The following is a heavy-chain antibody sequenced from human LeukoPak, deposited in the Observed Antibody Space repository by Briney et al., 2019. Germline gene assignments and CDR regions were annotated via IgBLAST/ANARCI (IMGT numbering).Heavy chain of an antibody. V-gene: IGHV3-23*01. CDR1: GFTFSSYA. Sequence: PGGSLRLSCAASGFTFSSYAMSWVRQAPGKGLEWVSAISGSGGSTYYADSVKGRFTISRDNSKNTLYLQMNSLRAEETAVYYCAKDRRIAVAGTRSWYFDLWGRGTLVTVSS. J-gene: IGHJ2*01. D-gene: IGHD6-19*01. CDR2: ISGSGGST. CDR3: AKDRRIAVAGTRSWYFDL.